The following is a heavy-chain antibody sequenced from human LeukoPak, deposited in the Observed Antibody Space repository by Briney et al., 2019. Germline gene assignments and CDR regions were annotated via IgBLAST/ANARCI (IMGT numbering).Heavy chain of an antibody. V-gene: IGHV4-4*07. D-gene: IGHD2-15*01. CDR2: IYTSGST. CDR1: GGSISSYY. CDR3: ARVRYCSGGSCPYYMDV. Sequence: SETLSLTCTVSGGSISSYYWSWIRQPAGKGLEWIGRIYTSGSTNNNPSLKSRVTMSVDTSKNQFSLKLSSVTAADTAVYYCARVRYCSGGSCPYYMDVWGKGTTVTVSS. J-gene: IGHJ6*03.